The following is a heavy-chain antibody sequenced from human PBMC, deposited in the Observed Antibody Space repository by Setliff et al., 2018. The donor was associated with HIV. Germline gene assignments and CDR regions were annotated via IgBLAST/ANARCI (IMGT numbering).Heavy chain of an antibody. J-gene: IGHJ5*02. CDR2: IFSSGST. Sequence: TLSLTCTVSGDSISSYSWNWIRQSPGGGPEWIGFIFSSGSTKYNPSLQSRVTMSIDTSKNQFSLRLTSVTAADTAVYYCARRIDDSGSFPDKNWFDTWGQGSLVTVSS. CDR1: GDSISSYS. D-gene: IGHD3-10*01. CDR3: ARRIDDSGSFPDKNWFDT. V-gene: IGHV4-4*09.